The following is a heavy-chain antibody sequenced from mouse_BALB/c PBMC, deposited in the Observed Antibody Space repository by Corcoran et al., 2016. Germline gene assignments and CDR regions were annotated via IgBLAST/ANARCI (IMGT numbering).Heavy chain of an antibody. J-gene: IGHJ2*01. V-gene: IGHV1-18*01. CDR3: ARRDYYGSSTSDY. D-gene: IGHD1-1*01. Sequence: EVLLQQSGPELVKPGASLKIPCKASGYTFTDYNMDWVKQSHGKSLEWIGDINPNNGGTIYNQKFKGKATLTVDKSSSTAYMELRSLTSEDTAVYYCARRDYYGSSTSDYWGQGTTLTVSS. CDR1: GYTFTDYN. CDR2: INPNNGGT.